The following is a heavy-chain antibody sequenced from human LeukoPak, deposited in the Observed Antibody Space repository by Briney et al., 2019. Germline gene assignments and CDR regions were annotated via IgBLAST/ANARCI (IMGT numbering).Heavy chain of an antibody. CDR2: IYYTGST. CDR3: TRAPIAVVTPPHLFDS. V-gene: IGHV4-31*03. Sequence: PSETLSLTCTVSGDSISSGDYCWSWIRQHAGKGLEWIGYIYYTGSTYYNPSLKSRLTISVDTSKNQFSLNLSSVSAADTALYYCTRAPIAVVTPPHLFDSWGQGTLVTVSS. D-gene: IGHD4-23*01. J-gene: IGHJ4*02. CDR1: GDSISSGDYC.